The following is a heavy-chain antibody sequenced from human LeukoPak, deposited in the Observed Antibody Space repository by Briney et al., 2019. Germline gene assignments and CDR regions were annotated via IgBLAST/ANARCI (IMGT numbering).Heavy chain of an antibody. CDR1: GGSISSYY. CDR2: INYSGST. Sequence: PSETLSLTCTVSGGSISSYYWSWIRQPPGKGLEWIGYINYSGSTKYNPPLKSRVTISVDTSKNQFSLKVSSVTAADTAFYYCARHPSSRGLYYFDYWGQGTLVTVSS. J-gene: IGHJ4*02. CDR3: ARHPSSRGLYYFDY. V-gene: IGHV4-59*08. D-gene: IGHD6-19*01.